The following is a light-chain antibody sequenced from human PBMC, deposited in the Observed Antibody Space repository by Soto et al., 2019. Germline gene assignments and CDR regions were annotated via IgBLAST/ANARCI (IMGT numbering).Light chain of an antibody. CDR2: DAS. J-gene: IGKJ1*01. V-gene: IGKV3-15*01. CDR1: EAVSSK. Sequence: IFMTQSPATLSVSPGGRATLSCRASEAVSSKLAWYQQKPGLPPRLVIYDASTRATGIPGRFSGSGSGKDFTLTISGLQSEDFAIYYCLQYDTWPPGTFGQGTKMEI. CDR3: LQYDTWPPGT.